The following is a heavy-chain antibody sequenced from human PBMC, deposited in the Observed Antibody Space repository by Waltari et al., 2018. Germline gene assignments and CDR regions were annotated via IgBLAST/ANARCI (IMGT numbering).Heavy chain of an antibody. V-gene: IGHV4-34*01. CDR3: ASNDSFDY. CDR1: GGSFSGYY. J-gene: IGHJ4*02. CDR2: IYYSGST. Sequence: QVQLQQWGAGLLKPSETLSLTCAVYGGSFSGYYWSWIRQPPGKGLEWIGSIYYSGSTYYNPSLKSRVTISVDTSKNQFSLKLSSVTAADTAVYYCASNDSFDYWGQGTLVTVSS. D-gene: IGHD3-22*01.